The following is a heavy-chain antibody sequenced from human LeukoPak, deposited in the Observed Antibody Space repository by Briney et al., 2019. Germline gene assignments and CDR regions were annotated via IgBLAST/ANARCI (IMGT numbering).Heavy chain of an antibody. CDR1: GGSISTYY. V-gene: IGHV4-59*01. CDR2: IYHSGST. J-gene: IGHJ1*01. D-gene: IGHD6-6*01. CDR3: ARGGAARLHFQN. Sequence: SETLSLTCTVSGGSISTYYWNWTRQPPGKGLEWIGYIYHSGSTNYNPSLQSRVTISVDTSKNQFSLNLNSVTAADTAVYYCARGGAARLHFQNWGQGTLVTVSS.